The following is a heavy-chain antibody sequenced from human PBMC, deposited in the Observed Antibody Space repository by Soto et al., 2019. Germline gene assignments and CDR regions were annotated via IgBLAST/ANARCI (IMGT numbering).Heavy chain of an antibody. CDR2: IWYDGSNK. CDR1: GFTFSSYG. V-gene: IGHV3-33*01. J-gene: IGHJ4*02. D-gene: IGHD2-15*01. Sequence: GGSLRLSCAASGFTFSSYGMHWVRQAPGKGLEWVAVIWYDGSNKYYADSVKGRFTISRDNSKNTLYLQMNSLRAEDTAVYYCARDPGIPGGLGYYCGQRTLVIVSA. CDR3: ARDPGIPGGLGYY.